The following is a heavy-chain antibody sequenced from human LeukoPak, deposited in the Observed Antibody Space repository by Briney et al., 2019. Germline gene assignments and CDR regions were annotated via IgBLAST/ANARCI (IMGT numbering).Heavy chain of an antibody. V-gene: IGHV4-39*01. D-gene: IGHD3-10*01. CDR1: GGSFSGYY. Sequence: SETLSLTCAVYGGSFSGYYWGWIRQPPGKGLEWIGSFYYTGSTYYNPSLESRVTISVDTSKNQFSLKLSSMTAADTAVYYCARSASYYYGSGPLDYWGQGTLVTVSS. J-gene: IGHJ4*02. CDR3: ARSASYYYGSGPLDY. CDR2: FYYTGST.